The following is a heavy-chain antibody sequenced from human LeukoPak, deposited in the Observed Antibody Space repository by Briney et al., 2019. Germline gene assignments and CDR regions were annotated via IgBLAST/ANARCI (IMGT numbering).Heavy chain of an antibody. Sequence: GGSLRLSCAASGFTFSSYGMHWVRQAPGKGLEWVAIIWYDGTNKYYADSVKGRFTISRDNSKNTLYLQMSSLRAEDTAVYYCARPSIHGDELGAFDIWGQGTMVIVSS. J-gene: IGHJ3*02. CDR1: GFTFSSYG. CDR3: ARPSIHGDELGAFDI. CDR2: IWYDGTNK. D-gene: IGHD4-17*01. V-gene: IGHV3-33*01.